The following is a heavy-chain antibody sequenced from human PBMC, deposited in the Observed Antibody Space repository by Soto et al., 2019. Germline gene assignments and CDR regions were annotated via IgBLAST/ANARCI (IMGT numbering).Heavy chain of an antibody. V-gene: IGHV1-18*01. CDR1: GYTFTSYG. CDR2: ISAYNGNT. CDR3: ARDEDFTVTTGWFDP. D-gene: IGHD4-17*01. Sequence: ASVKVSCKASGYTFTSYGISWVRQAPGQGLEWMGWISAYNGNTDYAQKLQGRVTMTTDTSTSTAYMELRSPRSDDTAVYYCARDEDFTVTTGWFDPWGQGTLVTVSS. J-gene: IGHJ5*02.